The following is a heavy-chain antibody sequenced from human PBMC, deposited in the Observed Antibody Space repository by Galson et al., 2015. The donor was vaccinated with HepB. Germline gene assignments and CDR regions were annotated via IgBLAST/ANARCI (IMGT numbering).Heavy chain of an antibody. CDR2: IKKNSEGGTT. Sequence: SLRLSCAASGFTFRNAWMSWVRQAPGKGLEWVGRIKKNSEGGTTDYAAPVKGRFTISRDESKNTLYLGMNSLKTEDTALYYCTTFLEMTTVQYWGQGTLVTVSS. V-gene: IGHV3-15*01. CDR3: TTFLEMTTVQY. CDR1: GFTFRNAW. D-gene: IGHD4-11*01. J-gene: IGHJ4*02.